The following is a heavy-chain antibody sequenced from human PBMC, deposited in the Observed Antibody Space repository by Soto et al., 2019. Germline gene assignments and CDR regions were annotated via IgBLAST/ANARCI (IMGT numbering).Heavy chain of an antibody. CDR3: ARGNDFWSGYSPHYYYYYGMDV. CDR2: IIPIFGIA. J-gene: IGHJ6*02. Sequence: SVKVSCKASGGTFSSYAISWVRQAPGQGLEWMGGIIPIFGIANYAQKFQGRVTITADESTSTAYMELSSLRSEGTAVYYCARGNDFWSGYSPHYYYYYGMDVWGQGTTVTVSS. D-gene: IGHD3-3*01. V-gene: IGHV1-69*13. CDR1: GGTFSSYA.